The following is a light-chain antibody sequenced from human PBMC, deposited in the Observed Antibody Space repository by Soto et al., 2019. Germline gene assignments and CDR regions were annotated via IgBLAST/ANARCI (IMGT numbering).Light chain of an antibody. CDR1: KLGDKY. V-gene: IGLV3-1*01. CDR3: QAWDSSTEV. Sequence: SYELTQPPSVSVSPGQTASITCSGDKLGDKYACWYQQKPGQSPVLVIYQDSKRPSGIPERFSGSNSGNTATLTISGTQAMDEADYYCQAWDSSTEVFGTGPKLTVL. CDR2: QDS. J-gene: IGLJ1*01.